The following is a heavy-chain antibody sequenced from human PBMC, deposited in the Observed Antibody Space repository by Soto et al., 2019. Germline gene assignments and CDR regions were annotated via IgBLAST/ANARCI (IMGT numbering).Heavy chain of an antibody. V-gene: IGHV3-23*01. Sequence: GGSLRLSCAASGFTFSSFAMTWVRQAPGKGLEWVSALTPGGETTYYIDSVKGRFTISRDNAKNSLYLQMNSLRADDTAVYFCAGWGGHDYNYWGQGIMVTVSS. CDR1: GFTFSSFA. J-gene: IGHJ4*02. D-gene: IGHD4-4*01. CDR3: AGWGGHDYNY. CDR2: LTPGGETT.